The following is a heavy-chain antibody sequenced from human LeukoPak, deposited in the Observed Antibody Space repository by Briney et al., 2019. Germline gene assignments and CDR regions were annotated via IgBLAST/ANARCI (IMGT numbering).Heavy chain of an antibody. Sequence: GGSLRLSCAASGFTFSDYYMSWIRQAPGKGLEWVSSISSSSSYIYYADSVKGRFTISRDNSKNTLYLQMNSLRAEDTAVYYCAKDYSSSWYFDYWGQGTLVTVSS. CDR1: GFTFSDYY. J-gene: IGHJ4*02. D-gene: IGHD6-13*01. CDR2: ISSSSSYI. CDR3: AKDYSSSWYFDY. V-gene: IGHV3-11*06.